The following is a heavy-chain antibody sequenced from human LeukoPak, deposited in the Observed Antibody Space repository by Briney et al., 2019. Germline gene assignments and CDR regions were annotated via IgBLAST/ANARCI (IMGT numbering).Heavy chain of an antibody. J-gene: IGHJ6*03. D-gene: IGHD3-3*01. CDR2: ISAYNGNT. Sequence: GASVKVSCKASGYTFTSYGISWVRQAPGQGLEWMGWISAYNGNTNYAQKLQGRVTMTTDTSTSTAYMELRSLRSDDTAVYYCARFWSGYYVRPEYYYYMDVWGKGTTVTVSS. CDR3: ARFWSGYYVRPEYYYYMDV. CDR1: GYTFTSYG. V-gene: IGHV1-18*01.